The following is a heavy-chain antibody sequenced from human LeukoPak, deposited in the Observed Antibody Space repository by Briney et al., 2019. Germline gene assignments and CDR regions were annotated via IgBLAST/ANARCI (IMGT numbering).Heavy chain of an antibody. CDR1: GFTFGDYD. Sequence: GGSLRLSRTGSGFTFGDYDVIWVRQAPGRGLEWVGFIRSKAYGGTTEYAASVKGRFTISRDDSKSIAYLQMDSLKTEDTAVYYCTRDYGDYKGDYWGQGTLVTVSS. V-gene: IGHV3-49*04. CDR2: IRSKAYGGTT. J-gene: IGHJ4*02. D-gene: IGHD4-17*01. CDR3: TRDYGDYKGDY.